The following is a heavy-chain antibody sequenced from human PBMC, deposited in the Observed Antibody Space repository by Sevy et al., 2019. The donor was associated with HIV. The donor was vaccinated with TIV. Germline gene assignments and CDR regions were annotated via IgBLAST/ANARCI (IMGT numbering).Heavy chain of an antibody. Sequence: ASVKVSCKASGYTFTSYYMHWVRQAPGQGLEWMGIINPSGGSTSYAQKFQGRVTMTRDTSTSTVYMELCSLRSEDTAVYYCARDWRGNGYNWGAFDIWGQGTMVTVSS. D-gene: IGHD5-12*01. CDR3: ARDWRGNGYNWGAFDI. CDR2: INPSGGST. J-gene: IGHJ3*02. V-gene: IGHV1-46*01. CDR1: GYTFTSYY.